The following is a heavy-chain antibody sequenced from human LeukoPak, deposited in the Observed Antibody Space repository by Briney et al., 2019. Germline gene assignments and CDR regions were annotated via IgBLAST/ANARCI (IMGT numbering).Heavy chain of an antibody. D-gene: IGHD2-15*01. CDR1: GGSISTYY. Sequence: SETLSLTCTVSGGSISTYYWSWIRQPAGKGLEWIGRIYTSGSTNYNPSLKSRVTISVDTSKNQFSLKLSSVTAADTAVYYCASVVVVAATGGYYYYGMDVWGQGTTVTVSS. CDR2: IYTSGST. V-gene: IGHV4-4*07. J-gene: IGHJ6*02. CDR3: ASVVVVAATGGYYYYGMDV.